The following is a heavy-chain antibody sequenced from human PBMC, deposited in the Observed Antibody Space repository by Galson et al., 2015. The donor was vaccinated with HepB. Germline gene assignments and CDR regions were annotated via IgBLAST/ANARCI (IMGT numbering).Heavy chain of an antibody. V-gene: IGHV3-21*01. D-gene: IGHD5-24*01. Sequence: SLRLSCAASGFTFSSYSMNWVRQAPGKGLEWVSSISSSSSYIYYADSVKGRFTISRDNAKNSLYLQMNSLRAEDTAVYYCARGGGLIDGYKFLSLYYFDYWGQGTLVTVSS. CDR3: ARGGGLIDGYKFLSLYYFDY. J-gene: IGHJ4*02. CDR2: ISSSSSYI. CDR1: GFTFSSYS.